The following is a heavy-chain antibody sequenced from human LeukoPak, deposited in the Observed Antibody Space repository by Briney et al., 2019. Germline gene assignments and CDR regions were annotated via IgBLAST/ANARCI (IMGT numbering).Heavy chain of an antibody. CDR1: GFIFSNYG. Sequence: PGGSLRLSCAASGFIFSNYGMSWVRQAPRKGLEWVSGISGNGDDTYYADSVKGRSTISRDNSKNTLYLQMDSLRAEDTAVCDCANTNGYYDYWGRGTLGTVSS. D-gene: IGHD3-22*01. CDR3: ANTNGYYDY. J-gene: IGHJ4*02. CDR2: ISGNGDDT. V-gene: IGHV3-23*01.